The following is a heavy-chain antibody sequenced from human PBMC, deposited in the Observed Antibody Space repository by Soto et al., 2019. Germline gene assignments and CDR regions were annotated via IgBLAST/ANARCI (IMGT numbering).Heavy chain of an antibody. CDR3: ASWGCSSSWRRVY. J-gene: IGHJ4*02. V-gene: IGHV1-18*04. Sequence: ASVKVACKASAYKFIGYSINWVRQVPGQGLEWMGSILPYTGDTHYAQNLQARFTMTRDTSTNTADVDLAKLQFDHTAVYYFASWGCSSSWRRVYWGQGTLVSV. D-gene: IGHD6-13*01. CDR1: AYKFIGYS. CDR2: ILPYTGDT.